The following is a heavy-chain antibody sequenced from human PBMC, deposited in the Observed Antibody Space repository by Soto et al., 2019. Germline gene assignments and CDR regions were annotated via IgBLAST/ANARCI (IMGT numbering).Heavy chain of an antibody. J-gene: IGHJ6*03. CDR1: GGSLSGYY. Sequence: LSLTCAVYGGSLSGYYWRWIRPPPGKGLEWIGEINHSGSTNYNPSLKSRVTISVDTSKNQFSLKLSSVTAADTAVYYCARGPWSRQYYMDVWGKGTTVTVSS. D-gene: IGHD1-26*01. CDR3: ARGPWSRQYYMDV. V-gene: IGHV4-34*01. CDR2: INHSGST.